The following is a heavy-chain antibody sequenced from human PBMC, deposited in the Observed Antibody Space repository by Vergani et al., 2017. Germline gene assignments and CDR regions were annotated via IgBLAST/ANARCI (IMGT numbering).Heavy chain of an antibody. CDR3: AKKYFFSRNYLFDY. D-gene: IGHD1-7*01. V-gene: IGHV4-39*07. J-gene: IGHJ4*02. CDR2: ISGSGVSA. CDR1: GGSISSSSYY. Sequence: QLQLQESGPGLVKPSETLSLTCTVSGGSISSSSYYWGWIRQPPGKGLEWVSGISGSGVSAYYTDSVKGRFTISRDNSKNMLFLQMNNLRTEDTAIYYCAKKYFFSRNYLFDYWGQGTLVTVSS.